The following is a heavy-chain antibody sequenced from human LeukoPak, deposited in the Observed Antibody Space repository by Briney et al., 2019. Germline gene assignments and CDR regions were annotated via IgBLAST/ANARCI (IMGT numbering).Heavy chain of an antibody. J-gene: IGHJ6*02. CDR3: ARRWNYGMDV. Sequence: GGSLRLSCAASGFTFRNYWMAWVRKAPGKGLEWVANIKHDGSEKYYVDSVKGRFTISRDNAKNSLYLQMNSLRAEDTAVYYCARRWNYGMDVWGQGTTVTVSS. CDR2: IKHDGSEK. CDR1: GFTFRNYW. V-gene: IGHV3-7*01. D-gene: IGHD2-15*01.